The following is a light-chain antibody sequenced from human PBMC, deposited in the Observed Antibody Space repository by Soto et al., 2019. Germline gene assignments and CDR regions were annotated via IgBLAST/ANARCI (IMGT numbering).Light chain of an antibody. Sequence: EIVLTQSPGTLSLSPGERATLSCRASQSVSSYLAWYQQKPGQARRLLIYDASTRATGISARFSGSGSGTDFTLTISSLEPEDFAVYYGQQRSNWPVTFGQGTKVEVK. CDR3: QQRSNWPVT. CDR2: DAS. CDR1: QSVSSY. J-gene: IGKJ1*01. V-gene: IGKV3-11*01.